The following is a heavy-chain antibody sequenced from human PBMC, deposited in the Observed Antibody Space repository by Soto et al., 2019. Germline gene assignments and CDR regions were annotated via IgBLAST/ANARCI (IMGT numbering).Heavy chain of an antibody. CDR2: IYYSGST. CDR3: ARDYCSSTSCSPGELDY. J-gene: IGHJ4*02. V-gene: IGHV4-59*01. D-gene: IGHD2-2*01. Sequence: SETLSLTCTVSGGSISSYYWSWIRQPPGKGLEWIGYIYYSGSTNYNPSLKSRVTISVDTSKNQFSLKLSSVTAADTAVYYCARDYCSSTSCSPGELDYWGQGTLVTVSS. CDR1: GGSISSYY.